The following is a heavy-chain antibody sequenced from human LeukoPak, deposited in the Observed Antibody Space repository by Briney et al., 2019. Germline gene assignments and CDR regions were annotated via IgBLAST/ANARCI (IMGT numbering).Heavy chain of an antibody. D-gene: IGHD5-12*01. Sequence: GGSLRLSCAASGFSFKDAWMSWVCQAPGKGLEWVGRIKSTTDGVTTDYAAPVKGRFTISRDDSRNTLYLQLNSLKTEDTALYYCTRIRGYSAYDFNYWGQGTLVTVSS. V-gene: IGHV3-15*01. CDR3: TRIRGYSAYDFNY. CDR1: GFSFKDAW. CDR2: IKSTTDGVTT. J-gene: IGHJ4*02.